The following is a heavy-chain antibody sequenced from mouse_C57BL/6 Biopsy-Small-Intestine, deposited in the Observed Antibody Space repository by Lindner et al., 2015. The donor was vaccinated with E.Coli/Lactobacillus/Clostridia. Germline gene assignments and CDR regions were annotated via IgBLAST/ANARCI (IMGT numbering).Heavy chain of an antibody. J-gene: IGHJ4*01. CDR3: ATGQGTYSPDY. D-gene: IGHD2-10*01. Sequence: SVKVSCKASGYTFADFGITWVRRAPGQGLEWMGWISASNGNTNYAQNVQGRVTMTTDTSTSTAYMELRTLRSDDTAVYYCATGQGTYSPDYWGQGTLVTVSS. CDR2: ISASNGNT. CDR1: GYTFADFG. V-gene: IGHV1-84*02.